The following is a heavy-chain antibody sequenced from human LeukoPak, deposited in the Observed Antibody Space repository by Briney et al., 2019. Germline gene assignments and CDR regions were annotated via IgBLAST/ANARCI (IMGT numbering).Heavy chain of an antibody. Sequence: GGSLRLSCTASGFTFGDYAMSWVRQAPGEGLEWVGFIRTKSYGGTTEYAASVKGRFTISRDDSKSIAYLQMNSLKSEDTAVYYCTREAALYYDFWSGPASVAFDIWGQGTMVTVSS. CDR3: TREAALYYDFWSGPASVAFDI. CDR2: IRTKSYGGTT. CDR1: GFTFGDYA. V-gene: IGHV3-49*04. D-gene: IGHD3-3*01. J-gene: IGHJ3*02.